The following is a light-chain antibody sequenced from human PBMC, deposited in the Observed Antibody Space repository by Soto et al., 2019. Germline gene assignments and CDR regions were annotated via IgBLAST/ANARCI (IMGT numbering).Light chain of an antibody. Sequence: EIVLTQSPGTLSLSPGERATLSCMASKSVSSNYLAWWQQKPGQAPRHLIYGAYNRATGIADRFSGSGSGIDFTLTISRLEPEDFAVYYCHHYGSSPWTFGQGTKVEIK. CDR2: GAY. J-gene: IGKJ1*01. CDR3: HHYGSSPWT. V-gene: IGKV3-20*01. CDR1: KSVSSNY.